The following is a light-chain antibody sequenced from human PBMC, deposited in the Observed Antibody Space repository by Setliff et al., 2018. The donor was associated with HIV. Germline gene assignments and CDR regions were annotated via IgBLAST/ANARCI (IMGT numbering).Light chain of an antibody. Sequence: QSALTQPASVSGSPGQSITISCTATTSTAIADYNYLSWYQQHPGKAPKLLIFDVNSRPSGVSSRFYGSRSGNTASLTISDLQPEDEADYFCSSYAGSSTYVFGTGTKVTVL. CDR2: DVN. CDR3: SSYAGSSTYV. CDR1: STAIADYNY. V-gene: IGLV2-14*03. J-gene: IGLJ1*01.